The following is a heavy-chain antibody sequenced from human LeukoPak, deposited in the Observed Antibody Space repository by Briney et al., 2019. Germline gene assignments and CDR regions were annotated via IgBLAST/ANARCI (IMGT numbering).Heavy chain of an antibody. Sequence: VESLKISCKGSGYSFTSYWIGLVRQTPGEGLEWVWIIYPGDSDTRYSPSFQGQVTISAENSISTAYLQWSSLKASDTAMYYCARPSTTGTTYAFDIWGQGTMVTVSS. J-gene: IGHJ3*02. CDR3: ARPSTTGTTYAFDI. CDR2: IYPGDSDT. V-gene: IGHV5-51*01. D-gene: IGHD1-1*01. CDR1: GYSFTSYW.